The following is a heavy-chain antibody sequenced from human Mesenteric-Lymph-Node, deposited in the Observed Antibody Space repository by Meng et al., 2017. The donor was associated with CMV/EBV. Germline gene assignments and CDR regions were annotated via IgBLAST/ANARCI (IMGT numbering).Heavy chain of an antibody. V-gene: IGHV1-18*01. CDR2: ISAYNGNT. Sequence: ASVKVSCKASGYTFTRYGISWVRQAPGQGLEWMGWISAYNGNTNYAQKLQGRVTMTTDTSTSTAYMELRSLRSDDTAVYYCARGYYDFWSGYLNWFDLWGQGTLVTVSS. J-gene: IGHJ5*02. CDR3: ARGYYDFWSGYLNWFDL. D-gene: IGHD3-3*01. CDR1: GYTFTRYG.